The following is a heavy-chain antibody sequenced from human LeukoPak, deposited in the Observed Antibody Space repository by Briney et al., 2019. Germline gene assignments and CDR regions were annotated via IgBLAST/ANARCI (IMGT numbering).Heavy chain of an antibody. Sequence: SQTLSLACAISGVSVSSNSAAWNWIRQSPSRGLEWLGRTYHRSKWYSDYAESVKSRVTINADTSKNQFSLQLNSVTPEDTAVYYCVRTRYSSSWYVDSWGQGTLVTVTS. V-gene: IGHV6-1*01. CDR3: VRTRYSSSWYVDS. CDR1: GVSVSSNSAA. CDR2: TYHRSKWYS. J-gene: IGHJ4*02. D-gene: IGHD6-13*01.